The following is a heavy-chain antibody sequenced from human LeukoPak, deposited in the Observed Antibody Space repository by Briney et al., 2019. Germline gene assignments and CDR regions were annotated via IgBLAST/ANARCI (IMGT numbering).Heavy chain of an antibody. CDR2: TNSRRTP. Sequence: PSGTLSLTCTVSLGAISSYYWSWIRQPPGKGLRWIGYTNSRRTPNYKPTLKSRLTMSVDTSKPQFSLKLSSGTAADTAVYYCARHGGSYDFDFWGQGTLVTVSS. D-gene: IGHD1-26*01. J-gene: IGHJ4*02. CDR3: ARHGGSYDFDF. CDR1: LGAISSYY. V-gene: IGHV4-59*08.